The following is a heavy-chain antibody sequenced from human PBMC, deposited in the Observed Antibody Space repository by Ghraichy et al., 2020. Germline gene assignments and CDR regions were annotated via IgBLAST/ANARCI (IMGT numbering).Heavy chain of an antibody. CDR2: ISSGGGST. J-gene: IGHJ4*02. Sequence: GGSLRLSCAASGFTFSSYAMSWVRQAPGKGLEWVSTISSGGGSTYYADSVKGRFTISRDNSKNTLYLQMNSLRAEDTALYYCAKARVGASHFDYWGQGTLVTVSS. V-gene: IGHV3-23*01. CDR1: GFTFSSYA. CDR3: AKARVGASHFDY. D-gene: IGHD1-26*01.